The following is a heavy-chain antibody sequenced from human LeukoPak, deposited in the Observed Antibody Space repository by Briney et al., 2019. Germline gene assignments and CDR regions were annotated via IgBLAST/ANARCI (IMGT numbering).Heavy chain of an antibody. D-gene: IGHD1-26*01. CDR3: ARGLLGRNYYYYYYMDV. CDR1: GYTFTSYD. V-gene: IGHV1-8*01. Sequence: GASVKVSCKASGYTFTSYDINWVRQATGQGLEWMGWMNPNSGNTGYALKFQGRVTMTRNTSISTAYMELSSLRSEDTAVYYCARGLLGRNYYYYYYMDVWGKGTTVTVSS. CDR2: MNPNSGNT. J-gene: IGHJ6*03.